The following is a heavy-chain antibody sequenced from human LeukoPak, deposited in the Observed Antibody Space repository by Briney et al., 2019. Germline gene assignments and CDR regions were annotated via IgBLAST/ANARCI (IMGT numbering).Heavy chain of an antibody. CDR1: GGTFSSYA. J-gene: IGHJ4*02. Sequence: GASVKVSCKASGGTFSSYAISWVRQAPGQGLEWMGRIIPILGIANYAQKFQGRVTITADKSTSTAYMELSSLRSEDTAAYYCARELTEQQLGTWYFDYWGQGTLVTVSS. D-gene: IGHD6-13*01. CDR3: ARELTEQQLGTWYFDY. CDR2: IIPILGIA. V-gene: IGHV1-69*04.